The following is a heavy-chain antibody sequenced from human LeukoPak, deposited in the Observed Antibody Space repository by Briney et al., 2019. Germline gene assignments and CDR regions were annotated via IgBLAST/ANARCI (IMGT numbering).Heavy chain of an antibody. J-gene: IGHJ6*02. D-gene: IGHD3-10*01. CDR2: ISYDGSNK. CDR3: ARDYVLVDTMVRGVKPANYYYGMDV. Sequence: PGGSLRLSCAASGFTFSSYAMHWARQAPGKGLEWVAVISYDGSNKYYADSVKGRFTISRDNSKNTLYLQMNSLRAEDTAVYYCARDYVLVDTMVRGVKPANYYYGMDVWGQGTTVTVSS. V-gene: IGHV3-30-3*01. CDR1: GFTFSSYA.